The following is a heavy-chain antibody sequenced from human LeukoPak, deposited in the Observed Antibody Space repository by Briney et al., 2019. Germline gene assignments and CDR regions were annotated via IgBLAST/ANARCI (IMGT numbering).Heavy chain of an antibody. J-gene: IGHJ4*02. CDR3: ARDTGVYGEDY. D-gene: IGHD4-17*01. Sequence: SETLSPTCTVSGGSISSGSYYWSWIRQPAGKGLEWIGRIYTSGSTNYNPSLKSRVTISVDTSKNQFSLKLSSVTAADTAVYYCARDTGVYGEDYWGQGTLVTVSS. V-gene: IGHV4-61*02. CDR1: GGSISSGSYY. CDR2: IYTSGST.